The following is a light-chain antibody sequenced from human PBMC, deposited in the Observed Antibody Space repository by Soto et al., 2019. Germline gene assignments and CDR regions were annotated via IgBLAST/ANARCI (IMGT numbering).Light chain of an antibody. CDR1: QTVSSSY. CDR2: GAS. V-gene: IGKV3-20*01. CDR3: QQYGSSPVT. Sequence: EIVLTQSPGTLSLSPGERATLSCRASQTVSSSYLAWYQQKPGQAPRLLIYGASSRVTGIPDRFSGSGSGTDFTLTISGLEPEDFAVYYFQQYGSSPVTFGAGIKVDIK. J-gene: IGKJ3*01.